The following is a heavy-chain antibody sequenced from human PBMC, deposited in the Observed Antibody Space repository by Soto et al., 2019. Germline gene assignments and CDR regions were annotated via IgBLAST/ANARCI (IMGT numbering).Heavy chain of an antibody. CDR1: GGTFSSYA. Sequence: QVQLVQSGAEVKKPGSSVKVSCKASGGTFSSYAISWVRQAPRQGVEWMGGIIPIFGTANYAQTLQSRVTITADESTCTAYMELSSLRSEDTAVYYCARGIVVVTPYWYFDLWGRGTLVTVSS. J-gene: IGHJ2*01. V-gene: IGHV1-69*01. D-gene: IGHD2-21*02. CDR2: IIPIFGTA. CDR3: ARGIVVVTPYWYFDL.